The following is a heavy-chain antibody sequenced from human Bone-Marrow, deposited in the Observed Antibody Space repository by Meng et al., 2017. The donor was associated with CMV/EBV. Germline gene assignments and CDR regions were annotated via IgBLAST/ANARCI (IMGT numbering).Heavy chain of an antibody. Sequence: SETLSLTCTVSGGSVSPYYWNWVRQSPGKGLEWIGNIYYSGSTNYNPSLKSRVTISIDTSKNQFSLKLNSVTTADTAVYYCAKGEQWLLWGQGTLVTVSS. CDR3: AKGEQWLL. CDR1: GGSVSPYY. D-gene: IGHD6-19*01. J-gene: IGHJ4*02. V-gene: IGHV4-59*02. CDR2: IYYSGST.